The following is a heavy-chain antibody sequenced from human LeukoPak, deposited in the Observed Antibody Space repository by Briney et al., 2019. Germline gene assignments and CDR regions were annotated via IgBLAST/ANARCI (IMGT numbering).Heavy chain of an antibody. Sequence: PGRSLRLSCAASGFTFSSYAILWIRQAPGKGLECVAVISYDGSNKYYADSVKGRFTISRDNSKNTLYLQMNSLRTEDTAVYYCARERGYGYGTIDYWGQGSLVTVSS. J-gene: IGHJ4*02. CDR2: ISYDGSNK. V-gene: IGHV3-30*01. D-gene: IGHD5-18*01. CDR1: GFTFSSYA. CDR3: ARERGYGYGTIDY.